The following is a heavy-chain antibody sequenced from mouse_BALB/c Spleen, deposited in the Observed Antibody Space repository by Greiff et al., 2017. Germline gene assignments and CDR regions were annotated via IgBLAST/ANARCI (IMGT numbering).Heavy chain of an antibody. CDR3: ARSRNDGYYVFDD. CDR2: ISNGGGST. V-gene: IGHV5-12-2*01. Sequence: EVMLVESGGGLVQPGGSLKLSCAVSGFTFSSYTMSWVRQTPEKRLEWVAYISNGGGSTYYPDTVKGRFTISRDNAKNTLYLQMSSLKSEDTAMYNCARSRNDGYYVFDDWGQGTTLTVST. CDR1: GFTFSSYT. D-gene: IGHD2-3*01. J-gene: IGHJ2*01.